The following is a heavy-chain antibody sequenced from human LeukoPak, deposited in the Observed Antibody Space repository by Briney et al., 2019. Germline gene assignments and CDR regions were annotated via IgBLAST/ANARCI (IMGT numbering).Heavy chain of an antibody. Sequence: SETLSLTCTVSGGSISSYYWSWIRQPPGKGLEWIGYIYYSGSTNHNPSLKSRVTISVDTSKNQFSLKLSSVTAADTAVYYCARVGYDYVWGSYREGSANYYGMDVWGQGTTVTVSS. D-gene: IGHD3-16*02. CDR2: IYYSGST. CDR1: GGSISSYY. CDR3: ARVGYDYVWGSYREGSANYYGMDV. V-gene: IGHV4-59*01. J-gene: IGHJ6*02.